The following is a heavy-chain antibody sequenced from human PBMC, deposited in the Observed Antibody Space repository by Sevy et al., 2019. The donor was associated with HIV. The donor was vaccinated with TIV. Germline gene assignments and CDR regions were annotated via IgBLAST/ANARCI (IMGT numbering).Heavy chain of an antibody. V-gene: IGHV4-34*01. CDR1: GGSFSGYY. CDR3: GSGGDLQPIDY. CDR2: INHSGST. D-gene: IGHD3-10*01. J-gene: IGHJ4*02. Sequence: SETLSLTCAVYGGSFSGYYWSWIRQPPGKGLEWIGEINHSGSTNYNPSLKSRVTISVDTSKNQYSLKLSSVTAAATAVYYWGSGGDLQPIDYWGQGTLVTVSS.